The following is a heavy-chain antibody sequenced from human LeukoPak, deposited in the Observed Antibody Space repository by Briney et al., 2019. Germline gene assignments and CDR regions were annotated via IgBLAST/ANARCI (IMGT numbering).Heavy chain of an antibody. CDR2: ISSSSTYI. J-gene: IGHJ4*02. CDR1: GFTFSTYS. CDR3: ARDHCSGGSCSDDY. V-gene: IGHV3-21*01. D-gene: IGHD2-15*01. Sequence: GGSLRLSCAASGFTFSTYSMNWVRQAPGKGLEWVSSISSSSTYIYYADSLKGRFTISRDNAKNSLYLQMNSLRAEDTAVYYCARDHCSGGSCSDDYWGQGTLVTVSS.